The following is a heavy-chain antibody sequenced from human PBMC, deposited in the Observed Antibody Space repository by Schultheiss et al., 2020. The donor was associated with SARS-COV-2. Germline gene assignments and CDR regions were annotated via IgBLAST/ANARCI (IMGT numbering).Heavy chain of an antibody. Sequence: SETLSLTCAVYGGSFSGYYWSWIRQHPGKGLEWIGYIYYSGSTNYNPSLKSRVTISVDTSKNQFSLKLSSVTAADTAVYYCARGHRGFDPWGQGTLVTVSS. CDR2: IYYSGST. CDR1: GGSFSGYY. V-gene: IGHV4-59*12. CDR3: ARGHRGFDP. J-gene: IGHJ5*02.